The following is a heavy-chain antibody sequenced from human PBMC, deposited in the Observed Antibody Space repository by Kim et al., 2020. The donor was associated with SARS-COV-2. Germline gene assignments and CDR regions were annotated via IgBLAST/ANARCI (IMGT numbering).Heavy chain of an antibody. D-gene: IGHD1-1*01. CDR2: INSDGTST. CDR3: ARYNGTYHAVDY. CDR1: GFSFSSHW. Sequence: GGSLRLSCAASGFSFSSHWMHWVRQVPGKGLVWVSRINSDGTSTSYADPVKGRFTISRDNAKNTLYLQMNSLRAEDTGVFYCARYNGTYHAVDYWGQGTLVTVSS. V-gene: IGHV3-74*01. J-gene: IGHJ4*02.